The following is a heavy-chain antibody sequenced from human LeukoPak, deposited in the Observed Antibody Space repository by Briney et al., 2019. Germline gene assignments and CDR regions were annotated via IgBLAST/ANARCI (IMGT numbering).Heavy chain of an antibody. V-gene: IGHV3-48*01. Sequence: GGSLRLSCAASGFTVSSNYMSWVRQAPGKGLEWVSYIGSSSSSIYYADSVKGRFTISRDNAKYSLYLQTNSLRAEDTAVYYCARDSAGFDHWGQGTLVTVSS. D-gene: IGHD6-19*01. CDR1: GFTVSSNY. CDR2: IGSSSSSI. CDR3: ARDSAGFDH. J-gene: IGHJ5*02.